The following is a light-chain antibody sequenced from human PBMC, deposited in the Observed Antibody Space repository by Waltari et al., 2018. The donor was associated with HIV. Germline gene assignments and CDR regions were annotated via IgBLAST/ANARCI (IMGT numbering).Light chain of an antibody. Sequence: SVLTQPPSTSGTPGQKVTISCSGSTSNIGSKFGQWYQQFPGTAPKLLIYRNHQRPSCVPDRFSGYQSGISASLAITGFRSEDEADYYCAAWDVSLSGWVFGGGTKLTVL. J-gene: IGLJ3*02. CDR3: AAWDVSLSGWV. CDR1: TSNIGSKF. CDR2: RNH. V-gene: IGLV1-47*01.